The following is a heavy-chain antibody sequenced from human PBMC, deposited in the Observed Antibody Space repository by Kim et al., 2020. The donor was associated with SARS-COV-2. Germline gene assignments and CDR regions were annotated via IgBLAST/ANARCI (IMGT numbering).Heavy chain of an antibody. Sequence: ASVKVSCKASGYTFNGYYIHWVRQAPGQGLEWMGRIYSNSGATTYAQKFQGRVIMTRDTSISTASMELSGLKLDDTAVYYCARSHGDTTGYYYFSLYWGQGTLVTVSS. D-gene: IGHD3-22*01. CDR2: IYSNSGAT. CDR3: ARSHGDTTGYYYFSLY. J-gene: IGHJ4*02. CDR1: GYTFNGYY. V-gene: IGHV1-2*06.